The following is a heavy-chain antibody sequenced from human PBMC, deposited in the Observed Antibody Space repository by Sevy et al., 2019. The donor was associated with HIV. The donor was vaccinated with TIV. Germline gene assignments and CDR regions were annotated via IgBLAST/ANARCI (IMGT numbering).Heavy chain of an antibody. V-gene: IGHV3-30*18. CDR2: ISYDGSNK. D-gene: IGHD3-3*01. CDR1: GFTFSSYG. Sequence: GGSLRLSCAASGFTFSSYGMHWVRQAPGKGLEWVAVISYDGSNKYYADSVKGRFTISRDNSKNTLYLQMNSLRAEDTAVYYCAKPPGGYYDFWSGPDRFDAFDIWGQGTMVTVS. J-gene: IGHJ3*02. CDR3: AKPPGGYYDFWSGPDRFDAFDI.